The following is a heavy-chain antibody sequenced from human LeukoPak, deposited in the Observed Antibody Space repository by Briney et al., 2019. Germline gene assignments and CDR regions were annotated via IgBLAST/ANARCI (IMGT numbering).Heavy chain of an antibody. D-gene: IGHD3-22*01. J-gene: IGHJ6*03. CDR1: WFVFSIYE. CDR2: ISSGGGTI. Sequence: GGSLRLSCAASWFVFSIYEMNWVRQAPGRGLEWLSYISSGGGTIYYADSVKGRFTISRDNAKNSLYLQMNTLRAEDTAVYYCASPGYYALRYMDVWGKGTTVTVSS. V-gene: IGHV3-48*03. CDR3: ASPGYYALRYMDV.